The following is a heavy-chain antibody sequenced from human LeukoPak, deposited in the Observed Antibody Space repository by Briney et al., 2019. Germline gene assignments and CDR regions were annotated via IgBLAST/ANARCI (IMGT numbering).Heavy chain of an antibody. CDR3: ATDRARGGDSFDY. V-gene: IGHV4-39*02. CDR2: IYYSGTT. J-gene: IGHJ4*02. CDR1: GGSISSGSYY. Sequence: SETLSLTCTVSGGSISSGSYYWAWIRQPPGKGLEWIGSIYYSGTTYYNPSLKSRVTISADTSKNQISLKLSSVTAADTAVYYCATDRARGGDSFDYWGQGTLVTVSS. D-gene: IGHD3-10*01.